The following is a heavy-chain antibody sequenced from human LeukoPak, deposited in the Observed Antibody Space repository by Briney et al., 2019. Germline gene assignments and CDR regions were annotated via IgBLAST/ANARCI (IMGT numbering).Heavy chain of an antibody. CDR2: IRSKANSYAT. J-gene: IGHJ3*02. CDR3: TSHWDYYDTSGYLSGNDAFDI. V-gene: IGHV3-73*01. Sequence: GGSLRLSCAASGFTFSGSTIHWVRQASGKGLEWVGHIRSKANSYATAYAASVKGRFTISRDDSKNTAYLQMNSLKTEDTAVYFCTSHWDYYDTSGYLSGNDAFDIWGQGTMVTVSS. CDR1: GFTFSGST. D-gene: IGHD3-22*01.